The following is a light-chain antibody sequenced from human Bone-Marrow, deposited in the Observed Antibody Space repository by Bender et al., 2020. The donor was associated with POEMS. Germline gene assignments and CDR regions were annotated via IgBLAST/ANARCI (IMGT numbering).Light chain of an antibody. Sequence: QSALTQSRSVSGSPGQSVTISCTGTSDDIGGYDFVSWYLQHPGKAPKVMIYEGSKRPSGVSNRFSGSKSGKTASLTISGLQPEDEADYYCSSYAGTSTWVFGGGTKLTVL. J-gene: IGLJ3*02. CDR3: SSYAGTSTWV. CDR2: EGS. CDR1: SDDIGGYDF. V-gene: IGLV2-23*01.